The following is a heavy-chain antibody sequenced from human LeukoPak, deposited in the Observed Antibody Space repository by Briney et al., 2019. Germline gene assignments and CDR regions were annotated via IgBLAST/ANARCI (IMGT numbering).Heavy chain of an antibody. Sequence: SETLSLTCAVYGGSFSGYYWSWIRQPPGKGLEWIGEINHSGSTNYNPSLKSRVTISVDTSKNQFSLKLSSVTAADTAVYYCARWGRIAAAGRYYYYMDVWGKGTTVTVSS. J-gene: IGHJ6*03. V-gene: IGHV4-34*01. CDR2: INHSGST. CDR3: ARWGRIAAAGRYYYYMDV. CDR1: GGSFSGYY. D-gene: IGHD6-13*01.